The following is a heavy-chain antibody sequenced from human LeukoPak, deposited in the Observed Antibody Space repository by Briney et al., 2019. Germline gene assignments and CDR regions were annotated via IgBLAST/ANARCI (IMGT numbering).Heavy chain of an antibody. V-gene: IGHV1-2*06. Sequence: ASVKVSCKASGYNFIGFYMHWVRQAPGQSLEWMGRINPNSGETSFALSFQGRVTMTRDTSINTAYMELGRLTSDDTAVYFCARGATRLATAGAVFDSWGQGTLVIVSS. CDR2: INPNSGET. D-gene: IGHD6-13*01. J-gene: IGHJ4*02. CDR3: ARGATRLATAGAVFDS. CDR1: GYNFIGFY.